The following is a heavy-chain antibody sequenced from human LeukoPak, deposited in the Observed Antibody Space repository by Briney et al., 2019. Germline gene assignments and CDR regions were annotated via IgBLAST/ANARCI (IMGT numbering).Heavy chain of an antibody. J-gene: IGHJ4*02. CDR2: ISGSGHRT. V-gene: IGHV3-23*01. CDR3: ASLYSYGYESNFDY. D-gene: IGHD5-18*01. CDR1: GFTFSSYG. Sequence: GGTLRLSCAASGFTFSSYGVSWVRQAPGKGLEWVSGISGSGHRTYYADSVKGRFTISRDNSKNTLYLQMNSLRAEDTAVYYCASLYSYGYESNFDYWGQGTLVTVSS.